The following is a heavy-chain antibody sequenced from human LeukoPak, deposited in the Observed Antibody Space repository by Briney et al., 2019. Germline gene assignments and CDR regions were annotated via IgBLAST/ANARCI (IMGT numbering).Heavy chain of an antibody. CDR2: INDSGST. D-gene: IGHD3-22*01. CDR3: ARRKSSGHYYFDY. Sequence: SETLSLTCAVSGGSISSSNWWSWVRQSPGKGLEWIGEINDSGSTNYNPSLKSRVTTSVDTFKNQLSLKVTSVTAADTAVYYCARRKSSGHYYFDYWGQGTLVTVSS. CDR1: GGSISSSNW. V-gene: IGHV4-4*02. J-gene: IGHJ4*02.